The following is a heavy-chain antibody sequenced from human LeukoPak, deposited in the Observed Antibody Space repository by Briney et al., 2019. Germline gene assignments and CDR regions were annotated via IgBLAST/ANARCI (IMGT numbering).Heavy chain of an antibody. CDR3: ARGQLKQTEWLLLLHAFDI. Sequence: PSETLSLTCAVYGGSFSGHYWSWVRQPPGKGLEWIGEINHSGSTNYNPSLKSRVTISVDTSKNQFSLKLSSVTAADTAVYYCARGQLKQTEWLLLLHAFDIWGQGTMVTVSS. V-gene: IGHV4-34*01. J-gene: IGHJ3*02. D-gene: IGHD3-22*01. CDR1: GGSFSGHY. CDR2: INHSGST.